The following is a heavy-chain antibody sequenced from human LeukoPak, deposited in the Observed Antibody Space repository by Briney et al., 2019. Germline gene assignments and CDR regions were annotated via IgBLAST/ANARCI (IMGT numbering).Heavy chain of an antibody. J-gene: IGHJ5*02. CDR2: IYYSGDT. CDR3: VRGPYGASISKWFDP. CDR1: GYSISSGYY. D-gene: IGHD4/OR15-4a*01. Sequence: SETLSLTCTVSGYSISSGYYWGWIRQPPGKGLEWIGYIYYSGDTNYNPSLKNRVTLSVDTSRNQLSLQLSSVTTADTAVYYCVRGPYGASISKWFDPWGQGTLVTVSS. V-gene: IGHV4-38-2*02.